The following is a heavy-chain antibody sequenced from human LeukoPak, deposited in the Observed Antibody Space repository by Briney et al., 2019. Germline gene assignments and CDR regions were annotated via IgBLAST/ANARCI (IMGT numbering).Heavy chain of an antibody. CDR2: IYYSGST. V-gene: IGHV4-30-4*01. D-gene: IGHD3-9*01. CDR1: GGSISSGAYY. CDR3: ARDGPDILTDYYFFDY. J-gene: IGHJ4*02. Sequence: SQTLSLTCTVSGGSISSGAYYWSWIRQPPGKGLEWVGYIYYSGSTYYNPSLKSRVTISVDTSKNQFSLKLSSVTAADTAVYYCARDGPDILTDYYFFDYWGQGTLVTVSS.